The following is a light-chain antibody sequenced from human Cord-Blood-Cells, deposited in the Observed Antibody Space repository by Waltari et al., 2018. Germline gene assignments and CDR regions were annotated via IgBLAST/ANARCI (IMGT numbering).Light chain of an antibody. CDR2: QDS. V-gene: IGLV3-1*01. CDR3: QAWDSSAVV. J-gene: IGLJ2*01. Sequence: SYELTQPHSVSESPGKTASITCPGHKFGGKYDCWYQQKPVQSPVLVIYQDSKRPAGIPERFSGSNSGNTATLTISGTQAMDEADYYCQAWDSSAVVFGGGTKLTVL. CDR1: KFGGKY.